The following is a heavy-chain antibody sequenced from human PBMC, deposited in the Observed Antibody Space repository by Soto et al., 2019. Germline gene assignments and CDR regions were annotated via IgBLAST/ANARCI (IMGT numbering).Heavy chain of an antibody. V-gene: IGHV4-30-4*01. J-gene: IGHJ4*02. CDR1: GGSTSSGDYY. CDR2: IYYSGST. Sequence: PSETLSLTCDVSGGSTSSGDYYWSWIRQPPGKGLEWIGHIYYSGSTYYDPSLKSRVTISVDTSKNQFSLKLSSVTAADTAVYYCARDPGAAYCGGDCFAPKYYFDYWGQGTLVTVSS. CDR3: ARDPGAAYCGGDCFAPKYYFDY. D-gene: IGHD2-21*02.